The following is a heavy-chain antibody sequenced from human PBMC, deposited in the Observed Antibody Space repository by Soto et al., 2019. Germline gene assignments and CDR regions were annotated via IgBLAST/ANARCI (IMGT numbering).Heavy chain of an antibody. D-gene: IGHD6-19*01. V-gene: IGHV3-21*01. CDR2: ISSGSDSI. CDR3: ARDRSADRFVQYFQH. Sequence: GGSLRLSCVASGFIFTSYSMVWVRLAPGKGLEWVASISSGSDSIFYADSVKGRFTVSRDNAKNSLFLQINNLRAEDTAVYFCARDRSADRFVQYFQHWGEGTQVTVSS. CDR1: GFIFTSYS. J-gene: IGHJ1*01.